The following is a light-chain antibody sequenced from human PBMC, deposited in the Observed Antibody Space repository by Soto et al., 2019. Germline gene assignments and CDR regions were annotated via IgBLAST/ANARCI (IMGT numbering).Light chain of an antibody. CDR3: QQYCSTPHT. CDR2: WAS. V-gene: IGKV4-1*01. CDR1: QSVLYSSNNKNY. J-gene: IGKJ4*01. Sequence: DIVMTQSPDSLAVSLGERATINCKSSQSVLYSSNNKNYLAWYQQKPGQPPKLIIYWASTRESGVPDRFSGSGSGTDFTLTISSLQAEDVGVYYCQQYCSTPHTFGGGNKVEIK.